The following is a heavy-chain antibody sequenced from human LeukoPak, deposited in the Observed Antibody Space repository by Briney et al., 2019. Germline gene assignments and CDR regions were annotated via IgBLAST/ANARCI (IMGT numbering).Heavy chain of an antibody. Sequence: GGSLRLSCAASGFTFSSNAMSWVRQAPGKGLEWVSAISGSGGSTYYADSVKGRFTISRDNSKNTLYLQMNSLRAEDTAVYYCAKDRIVVVPAAINWFDPWGQGTLVTVSS. CDR2: ISGSGGST. V-gene: IGHV3-23*01. D-gene: IGHD2-2*01. CDR3: AKDRIVVVPAAINWFDP. CDR1: GFTFSSNA. J-gene: IGHJ5*02.